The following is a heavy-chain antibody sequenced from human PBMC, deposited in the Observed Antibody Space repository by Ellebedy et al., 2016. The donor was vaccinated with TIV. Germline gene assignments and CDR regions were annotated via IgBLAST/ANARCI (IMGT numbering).Heavy chain of an antibody. CDR1: GFTFNSYT. D-gene: IGHD2-2*01. CDR3: ARVEPFYCSSTSCKDLGSDY. Sequence: GGSLRLSXAASGFTFNSYTMNWVRQAPGKGLEWVSSISSSGSYIYYADSVRGRFTISRDNAKNSLYPQMNSLRAEDTAVYYCARVEPFYCSSTSCKDLGSDYWGQGTLVTVSS. V-gene: IGHV3-21*01. CDR2: ISSSGSYI. J-gene: IGHJ4*02.